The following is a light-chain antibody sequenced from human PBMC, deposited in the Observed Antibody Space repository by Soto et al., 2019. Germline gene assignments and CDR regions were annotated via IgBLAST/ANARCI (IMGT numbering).Light chain of an antibody. CDR1: QSVSSN. Sequence: EIVMTQSPATLSVSPGEGATLSCRASQSVSSNLAWYQQKPGQAPSLLIYGASTRATGIPARFSGSGSGTEFTLTIISLLSEDVTVYYCQQYNNWPPSTFGQGTRLEIK. CDR2: GAS. J-gene: IGKJ5*01. V-gene: IGKV3-15*01. CDR3: QQYNNWPPST.